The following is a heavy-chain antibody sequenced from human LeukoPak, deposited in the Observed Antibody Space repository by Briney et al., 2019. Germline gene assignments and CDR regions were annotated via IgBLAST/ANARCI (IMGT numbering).Heavy chain of an antibody. Sequence: SETLSLTCAVYGGSFSGYYWSWIRQPPGKGLEWIGEINHSGSTNYNPSLKSRVTISVDTSKNQFSLELSSVTAADTAVYYCARGSIAARRYWFDPWGQGTLVTVSS. J-gene: IGHJ5*02. CDR3: ARGSIAARRYWFDP. CDR2: INHSGST. V-gene: IGHV4-34*01. D-gene: IGHD6-6*01. CDR1: GGSFSGYY.